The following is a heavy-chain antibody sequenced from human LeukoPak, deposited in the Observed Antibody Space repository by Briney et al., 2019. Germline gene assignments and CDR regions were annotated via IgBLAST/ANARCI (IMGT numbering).Heavy chain of an antibody. D-gene: IGHD4-11*01. Sequence: GGSLRLSCAASGFTFSSYSMNWVRQAPGKGLEWVSSISSSSSYIYYADSVKGRFTISRDNAKNSLYPQMNSLRAEDTAVYYCARRSVSSNLDYWGQGTLVTVSS. CDR2: ISSSSSYI. CDR3: ARRSVSSNLDY. CDR1: GFTFSSYS. J-gene: IGHJ4*02. V-gene: IGHV3-21*01.